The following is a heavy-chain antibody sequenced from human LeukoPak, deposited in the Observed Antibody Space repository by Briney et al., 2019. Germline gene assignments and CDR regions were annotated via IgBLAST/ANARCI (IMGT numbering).Heavy chain of an antibody. CDR1: GFSFSSYG. J-gene: IGHJ4*02. D-gene: IGHD4-17*01. V-gene: IGHV3-33*06. Sequence: GGSLRLSCAASGFSFSSYGMHWVRQAPCKGLEWVAVIWYDGSNKYYAESVKGRFTISRDNSKNTLYLQMNSLRAEDTAVYYCVKDRTTSYFDYWGQGTLVTVSS. CDR2: IWYDGSNK. CDR3: VKDRTTSYFDY.